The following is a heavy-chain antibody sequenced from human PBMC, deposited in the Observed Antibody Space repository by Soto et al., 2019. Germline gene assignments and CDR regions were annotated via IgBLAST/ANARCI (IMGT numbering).Heavy chain of an antibody. CDR3: ASGLGY. J-gene: IGHJ4*02. CDR2: IIPIFGTA. V-gene: IGHV1-69*13. CDR1: GVTFSSDL. Sequence: PVKVSCTASGVTFSSDLIGWVRQAPGQGLEWMGGIIPIFGTANYAQKFQGRVTITADESTSTAYMELSSLRSEDTAVYYCASGLGYWGQGTLVTVSS.